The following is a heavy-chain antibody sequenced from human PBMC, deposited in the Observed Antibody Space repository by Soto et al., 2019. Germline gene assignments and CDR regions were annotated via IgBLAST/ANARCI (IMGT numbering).Heavy chain of an antibody. CDR3: ARDGSDLLAD. CDR2: ISPSSSPI. V-gene: IGHV3-48*02. Sequence: GGSLRLSCAASGFTLSSYSMNWVRQAPGKGLEWVAFISPSSSPIYYVDSVKGRFTISRDNAKNSLYLQMNSLREEDTAMYYCARDGSDLLADWGQGTLVTVSS. CDR1: GFTLSSYS. D-gene: IGHD3-3*01. J-gene: IGHJ1*01.